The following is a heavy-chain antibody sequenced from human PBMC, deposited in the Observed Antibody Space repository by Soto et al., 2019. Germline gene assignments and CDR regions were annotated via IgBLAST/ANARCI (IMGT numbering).Heavy chain of an antibody. Sequence: PSETLSLTXTVSGGSISSSSYYWGWIRQPPGKGLEWIGSIYYSGSTYYNPSLKSRVTISVDTSKNQFSLKLSSVTAADTAVYYCARFRRSVTDYWGQGTLVTVPQ. CDR2: IYYSGST. CDR1: GGSISSSSYY. J-gene: IGHJ4*02. CDR3: ARFRRSVTDY. V-gene: IGHV4-39*01.